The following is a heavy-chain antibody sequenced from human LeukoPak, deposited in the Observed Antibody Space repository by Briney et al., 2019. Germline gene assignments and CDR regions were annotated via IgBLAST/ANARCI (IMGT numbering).Heavy chain of an antibody. CDR3: TTIPYDFWSGDYPNYFDY. Sequence: GGSLRLSCAASGFTFSSYAMSWVRQAPGKGLEWVSAISGSGGSTYYADSVKGRFTISRDNSKNTLYLQMNSLRAEDTAVYYRTTIPYDFWSGDYPNYFDYWGQGTLVTVSS. CDR2: ISGSGGST. CDR1: GFTFSSYA. J-gene: IGHJ4*02. D-gene: IGHD3-3*01. V-gene: IGHV3-23*01.